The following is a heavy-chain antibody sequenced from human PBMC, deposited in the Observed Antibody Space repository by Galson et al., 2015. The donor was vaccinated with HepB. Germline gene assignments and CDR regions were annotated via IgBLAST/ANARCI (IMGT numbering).Heavy chain of an antibody. J-gene: IGHJ6*02. D-gene: IGHD3-3*01. V-gene: IGHV3-33*06. Sequence: SLRLSCAASGFTFSSYGMHWVRQAPGKGLEWVAVIWYDGSNKYYADSVKGRFTISRDNSKNTLYLQMNSLRAEDTAVYYCAKDTVLYYDFWSGLGNYYYYGMDVWGQGTTVTVSS. CDR2: IWYDGSNK. CDR3: AKDTVLYYDFWSGLGNYYYYGMDV. CDR1: GFTFSSYG.